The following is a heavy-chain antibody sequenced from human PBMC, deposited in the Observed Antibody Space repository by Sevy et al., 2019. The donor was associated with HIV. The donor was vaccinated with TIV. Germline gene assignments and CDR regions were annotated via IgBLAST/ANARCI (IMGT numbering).Heavy chain of an antibody. CDR2: ISYDGNNK. Sequence: GGSLRLSCAASGFTFSNYPMYWVRQAPGKGLEWVATISYDGNNKYYADSVQGRFTISRDNSKNTLYLQMNTVRADDTAINYLARDAAEGPYGETLFSNWFDAWGQGTLVTVSS. CDR3: ARDAAEGPYGETLFSNWFDA. CDR1: GFTFSNYP. D-gene: IGHD3-10*01. J-gene: IGHJ5*02. V-gene: IGHV3-30*04.